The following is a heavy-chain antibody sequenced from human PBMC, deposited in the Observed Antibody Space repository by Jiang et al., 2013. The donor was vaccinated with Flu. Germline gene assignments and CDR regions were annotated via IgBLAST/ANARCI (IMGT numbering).Heavy chain of an antibody. CDR2: ISYDGSDK. CDR3: ARFYNSYYFDY. D-gene: IGHD1-14*01. J-gene: IGHJ4*01. CDR1: GFTFGSYG. Sequence: VQLVESGGGVVQPGRSLRLSCAASGFTFGSYGMHWVRQAPGKGLEWVAAISYDGSDKNYAASVRGRFTISRDTSKSTLALQMNSLRVEDTALYYCARFYNSYYFDY. V-gene: IGHV3-30*03.